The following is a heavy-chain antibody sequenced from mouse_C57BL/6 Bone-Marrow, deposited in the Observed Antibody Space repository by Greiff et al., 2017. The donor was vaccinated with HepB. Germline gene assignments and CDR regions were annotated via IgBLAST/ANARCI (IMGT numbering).Heavy chain of an antibody. CDR1: GFTFSDYG. Sequence: EVMLVESGGGLVKPGGSLKLSCAASGFTFSDYGMHWVRQAPEKGLEWVAYISSGSSTIYYADTVKGRFTISRDNAKNTLFLQMTSLRSEDTAMYYCARKTGPFFDYWGKGTTLTVSS. J-gene: IGHJ2*01. CDR2: ISSGSSTI. D-gene: IGHD4-1*01. V-gene: IGHV5-17*01. CDR3: ARKTGPFFDY.